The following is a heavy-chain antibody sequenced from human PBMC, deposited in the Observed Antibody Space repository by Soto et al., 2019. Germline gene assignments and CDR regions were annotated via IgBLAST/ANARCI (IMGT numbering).Heavy chain of an antibody. V-gene: IGHV1-69*13. D-gene: IGHD6-13*01. CDR3: ARGQGGYSSSWLDY. Sequence: ASVKVSCKASGGTFSSYAISWVRQAPGQGLEWMGGIIPIFGTANYAQKFQGRVTITADESTSTAYMELSSLRSEDTAVYYCARGQGGYSSSWLDYWGQGTLVTVSS. CDR2: IIPIFGTA. J-gene: IGHJ4*02. CDR1: GGTFSSYA.